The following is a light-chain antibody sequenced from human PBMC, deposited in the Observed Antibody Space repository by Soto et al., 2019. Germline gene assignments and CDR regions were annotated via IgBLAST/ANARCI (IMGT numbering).Light chain of an antibody. CDR1: QNINSRY. CDR3: QQFGSSPRFT. V-gene: IGKV3-20*01. Sequence: EIVLTQSPGTLSLSPGERATLSCRASQNINSRYLAWYQHKPGQAPRLLIYGASSRANGIPDRFSGSGSGTDFTLTISRLEPEDFVVYYCQQFGSSPRFTFGPGTKVYIK. CDR2: GAS. J-gene: IGKJ3*01.